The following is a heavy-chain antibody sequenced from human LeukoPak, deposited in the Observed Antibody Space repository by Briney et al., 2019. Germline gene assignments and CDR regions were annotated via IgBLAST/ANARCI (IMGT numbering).Heavy chain of an antibody. Sequence: PGGSLRLSCAASGFTFSSYGMHWVRQAPGKGLEWVAVISYDGSNKYYADSVKGRFTISRDNSKNTLYLQMNSLRAEDTAVYYCAKGLEQQLVQEDAFDIWGQGTMVTVSS. CDR3: AKGLEQQLVQEDAFDI. J-gene: IGHJ3*02. D-gene: IGHD6-13*01. CDR1: GFTFSSYG. V-gene: IGHV3-30*18. CDR2: ISYDGSNK.